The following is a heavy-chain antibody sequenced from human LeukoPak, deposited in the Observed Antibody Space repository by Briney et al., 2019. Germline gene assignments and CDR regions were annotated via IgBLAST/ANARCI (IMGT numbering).Heavy chain of an antibody. CDR3: ARDSDGSYSYAFDI. D-gene: IGHD2-21*01. CDR1: GGTFSSYA. V-gene: IGHV1-69*04. J-gene: IGHJ3*02. Sequence: SVKVSCKASGGTFSSYAISWVRQAPGQGLEWMGRIIPILGIANYAQKFQGRVTITADKSTSTAYMELSSLRSEDTAVYYCARDSDGSYSYAFDIWGQGTMVTVSS. CDR2: IIPILGIA.